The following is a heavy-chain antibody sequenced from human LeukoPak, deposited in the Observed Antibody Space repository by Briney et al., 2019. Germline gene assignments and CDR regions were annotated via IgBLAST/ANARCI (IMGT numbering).Heavy chain of an antibody. D-gene: IGHD1-1*01. J-gene: IGHJ4*02. V-gene: IGHV4-4*07. Sequence: SETLSLTCTVSGGSISSYYWSWIRQPAGKGLEWIGRICTSGSTNYNPSLKSRVTMSVDTSKNQFSLKLSSVTAADTAVYYCARVGENWNDGYFDYWGQGTLVTVSS. CDR1: GGSISSYY. CDR3: ARVGENWNDGYFDY. CDR2: ICTSGST.